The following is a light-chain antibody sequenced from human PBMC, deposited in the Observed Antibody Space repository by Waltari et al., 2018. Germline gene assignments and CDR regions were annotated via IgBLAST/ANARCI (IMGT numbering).Light chain of an antibody. Sequence: QSVLTQPPSASGTPGQRVTISCSGSSSNIGSHYVYWYQHLPGTAPKLLIYTDNQRPSGVPDRCSCSQSVTSGSLAISGLRSEEEGDYYGAAWDDSLSGHVVFGGGTKLTVL. V-gene: IGLV1-47*02. CDR2: TDN. CDR1: SSNIGSHY. CDR3: AAWDDSLSGHVV. J-gene: IGLJ2*01.